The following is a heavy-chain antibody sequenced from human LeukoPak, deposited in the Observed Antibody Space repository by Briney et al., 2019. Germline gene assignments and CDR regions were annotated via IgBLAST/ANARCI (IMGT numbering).Heavy chain of an antibody. D-gene: IGHD1-14*01. CDR1: GYTFINYG. Sequence: GASVKVSCKASGYTFINYGISWVRQAPGQGLEWMGWINPNNGGTNYAQTFQDRVTMTGDTSISTAYMELSRLTSDDTAVYYCARDLVGGTWASGYWGQGTLVTVSS. V-gene: IGHV1-2*02. CDR3: ARDLVGGTWASGY. J-gene: IGHJ4*02. CDR2: INPNNGGT.